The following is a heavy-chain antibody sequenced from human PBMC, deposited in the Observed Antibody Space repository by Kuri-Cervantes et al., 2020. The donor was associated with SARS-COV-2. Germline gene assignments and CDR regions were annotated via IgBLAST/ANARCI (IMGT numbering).Heavy chain of an antibody. CDR2: ISAYNGNT. CDR1: GYTFTSYG. J-gene: IGHJ4*02. Sequence: ASVKVSCKASGYTFTSYGISWVRQAPGQGLEWMGWISAYNGNTNYAQKLQGRVTMTTDTSTSTAYMELRGLRSDDTAVYYCARDHTRSGDGDYSLGWGQGTLVTVSS. CDR3: ARDHTRSGDGDYSLG. D-gene: IGHD4-17*01. V-gene: IGHV1-18*01.